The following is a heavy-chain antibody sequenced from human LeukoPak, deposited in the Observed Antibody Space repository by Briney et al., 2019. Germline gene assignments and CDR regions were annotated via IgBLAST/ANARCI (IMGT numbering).Heavy chain of an antibody. CDR3: AKDRIIFGLRGPVDY. V-gene: IGHV3-23*01. CDR1: GFTFSSYA. J-gene: IGHJ4*02. Sequence: GGSLRLSCAASGFTFSSYAMSWVRQAPGKGLEWVSAISGSGGSTYYADSVKGRFTISRDNSKNTLYLQMNSLRAEDTAVYYCAKDRIIFGLRGPVDYWGQGTLVTVSS. CDR2: ISGSGGST. D-gene: IGHD3-3*02.